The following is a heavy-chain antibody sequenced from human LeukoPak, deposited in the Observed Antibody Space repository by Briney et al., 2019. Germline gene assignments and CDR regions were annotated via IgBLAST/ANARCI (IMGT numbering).Heavy chain of an antibody. V-gene: IGHV4-39*01. Sequence: SETLSLTCTVSGGSISRSTYYWGWIRQPPGKGLEWIGNIYYSGSTYYNPSLKSRVTISVDTSKNQFSLKLSSVTAADTAVYYCARRIPTSRGFDVWGQGTMVTVSS. CDR1: GGSISRSTYY. CDR2: IYYSGST. J-gene: IGHJ3*01. CDR3: ARRIPTSRGFDV.